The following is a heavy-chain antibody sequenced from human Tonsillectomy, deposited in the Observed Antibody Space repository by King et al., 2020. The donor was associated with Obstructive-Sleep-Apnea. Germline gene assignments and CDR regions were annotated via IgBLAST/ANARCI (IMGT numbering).Heavy chain of an antibody. J-gene: IGHJ5*02. V-gene: IGHV4-4*02. CDR1: GGSISSSHW. CDR3: AKDTSIRNLFDP. Sequence: LQLQESGPGLVKPSGTLSLTCAVSGGSISSSHWWNWVRQPPGKGLEWIGEIFHSGSTNYNPSLKSRVTMSVDKSKNQFSLKLRSVTAADTAVYYCAKDTSIRNLFDPWGQGILVTVSS. CDR2: IFHSGST. D-gene: IGHD3-3*01.